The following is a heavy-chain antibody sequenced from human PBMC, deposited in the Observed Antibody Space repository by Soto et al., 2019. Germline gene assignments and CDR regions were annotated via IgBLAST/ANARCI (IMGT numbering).Heavy chain of an antibody. D-gene: IGHD2-21*01. J-gene: IGHJ5*02. CDR3: AQDGEGVGGWFDP. CDR2: ISYDGSNK. V-gene: IGHV3-30*18. Sequence: QVQLVESGGGVVQPGRSLRLSCAASGFTFSSYGMHWVRQAPGKGLEWVADISYDGSNKYYADSVKGRFTISRDNSKNTLYLGMKSLRAEDTAVYYCAQDGEGVGGWFDPWGQGTLVTVSS. CDR1: GFTFSSYG.